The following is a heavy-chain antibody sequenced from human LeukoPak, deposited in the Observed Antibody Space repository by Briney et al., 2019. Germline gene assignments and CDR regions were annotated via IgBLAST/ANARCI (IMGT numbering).Heavy chain of an antibody. CDR1: GFTSADYG. CDR3: EKGQSYGQIDY. CDR2: IICFGDRT. V-gene: IGHV3-20*01. Sequence: GGSLTLSCAASGFTSADYGMSWVRQAPGKGLDWVSCIICFGDRTGYADSVTGRFTMSRDNAKNSTYLQMNSLRAEDTALYDCEKGQSYGQIDYWGQGTLVTVSS. J-gene: IGHJ4*02. D-gene: IGHD5-18*01.